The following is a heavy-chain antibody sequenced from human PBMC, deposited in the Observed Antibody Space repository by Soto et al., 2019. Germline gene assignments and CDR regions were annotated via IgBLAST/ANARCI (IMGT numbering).Heavy chain of an antibody. J-gene: IGHJ4*02. CDR2: ISSSSSYI. V-gene: IGHV3-21*01. D-gene: IGHD5-12*01. Sequence: GGSLRLSCAASGFTFSSYSMNWVRQAPGKGLEWVSSISSSSSYIYYADSVKGRFTISRDNAKNSLYLKMNSLGAEDTAVYYCARETYGGYADFDYWGQGTLVTVSS. CDR3: ARETYGGYADFDY. CDR1: GFTFSSYS.